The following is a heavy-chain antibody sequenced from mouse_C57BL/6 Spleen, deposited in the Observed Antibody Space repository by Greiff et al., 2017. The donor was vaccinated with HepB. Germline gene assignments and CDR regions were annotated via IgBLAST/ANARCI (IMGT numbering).Heavy chain of an antibody. J-gene: IGHJ4*01. CDR2: INPNNGGT. CDR3: ARETVVARGYAMDY. Sequence: EVQLQQSGPELVKPGASVKISCKASGYTFTDYYMNWVKQSHGKSLEWIGDINPNNGGTSYNQKFKGKATLTVDKSSSTAYMELRSLTSEDSAVYYCARETVVARGYAMDYWGQGTSVTVSS. D-gene: IGHD1-1*01. CDR1: GYTFTDYY. V-gene: IGHV1-26*01.